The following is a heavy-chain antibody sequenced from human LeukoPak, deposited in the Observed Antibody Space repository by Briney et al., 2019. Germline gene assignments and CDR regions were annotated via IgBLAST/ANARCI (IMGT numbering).Heavy chain of an antibody. D-gene: IGHD6-19*01. CDR3: AIIAVAGTGDY. V-gene: IGHV4-59*01. CDR2: IYYSGST. Sequence: PSETLSLTCTASGGSISSYYWSWIRQPPGKGLEWIGYIYYSGSTNYNPSLKSRVTISVDTSKNQFSLKLSSVTAADTAVYYCAIIAVAGTGDYWGQGTLVTVSS. J-gene: IGHJ4*02. CDR1: GGSISSYY.